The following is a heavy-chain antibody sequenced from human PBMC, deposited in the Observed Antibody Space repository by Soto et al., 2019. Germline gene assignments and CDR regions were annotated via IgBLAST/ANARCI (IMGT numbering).Heavy chain of an antibody. J-gene: IGHJ2*01. CDR1: GFTFSSYA. Sequence: QVQLVESGGGVVQPGRSLRLSCAASGFTFSSYAMHWVRQAPGKGLEWVAVISYDGSNKYYADSVKGRFTISRDNSKNTLYLQMNSLRAEDTAVYYCARKLGRRYWYFDLLGRGTLVTVSS. V-gene: IGHV3-30-3*01. D-gene: IGHD7-27*01. CDR2: ISYDGSNK. CDR3: ARKLGRRYWYFDL.